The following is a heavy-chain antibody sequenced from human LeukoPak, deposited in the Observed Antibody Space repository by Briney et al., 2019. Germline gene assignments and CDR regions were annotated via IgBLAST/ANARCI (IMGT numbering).Heavy chain of an antibody. J-gene: IGHJ3*02. CDR3: ARWGAHSGSTLDAFDI. D-gene: IGHD5-12*01. Sequence: SETLSLTCTVSGGSISSYYWSWIRQPPGKGLEWIGYIYYSGSTNYNPSLKSRVTISVDTSKNQFSLKLSSVTAADTAVYYCARWGAHSGSTLDAFDIWGQGTMVTVSS. V-gene: IGHV4-59*01. CDR2: IYYSGST. CDR1: GGSISSYY.